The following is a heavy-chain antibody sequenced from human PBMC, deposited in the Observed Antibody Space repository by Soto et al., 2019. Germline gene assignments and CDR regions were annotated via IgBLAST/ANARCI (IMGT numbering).Heavy chain of an antibody. CDR1: GGTFSSYA. CDR3: ARGRGSRDYYDSSGYGGGDAFDI. J-gene: IGHJ3*02. Sequence: SVKVSCKASGGTFSSYAISWVRQAPGQGLEWMGGIIPIFGTANYAQKFQGRVTITADESTSTAYMELSSLRSEDTAVYYCARGRGSRDYYDSSGYGGGDAFDIWGQGTMVTVSS. V-gene: IGHV1-69*13. D-gene: IGHD3-22*01. CDR2: IIPIFGTA.